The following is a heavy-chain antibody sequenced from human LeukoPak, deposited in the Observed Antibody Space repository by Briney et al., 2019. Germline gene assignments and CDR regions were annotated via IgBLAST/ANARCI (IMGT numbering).Heavy chain of an antibody. D-gene: IGHD2-15*01. Sequence: PSETLSLTCTVSGGSISSYYWSWIRQPPGKGLEWIGYIYYSGSTNYNPSLKSRVTISVDTSKNQFSLKLSSVTAADTAVYYCARHGYCSGGSCHYYYGMDVWGQGTTVTVSS. CDR3: ARHGYCSGGSCHYYYGMDV. CDR2: IYYSGST. V-gene: IGHV4-59*08. J-gene: IGHJ6*02. CDR1: GGSISSYY.